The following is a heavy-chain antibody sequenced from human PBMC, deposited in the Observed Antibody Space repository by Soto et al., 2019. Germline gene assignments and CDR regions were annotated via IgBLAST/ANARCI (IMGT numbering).Heavy chain of an antibody. CDR2: ISGSGGST. CDR3: ASGGFLVIVTAISYYFDY. J-gene: IGHJ4*02. Sequence: GGSLRLSCAASGFTFDSNAMSWVRQVPGKGLEWVSSISGSGGSTSYADSVKGRFTISRGNSENTLYLEMNSLRPEDTAVYYCASGGFLVIVTAISYYFDYWGQGTLVTVSS. D-gene: IGHD2-21*02. V-gene: IGHV3-23*01. CDR1: GFTFDSNA.